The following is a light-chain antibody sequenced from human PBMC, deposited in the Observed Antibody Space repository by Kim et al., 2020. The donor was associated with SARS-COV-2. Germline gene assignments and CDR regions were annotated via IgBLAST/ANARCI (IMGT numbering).Light chain of an antibody. V-gene: IGLV3-19*01. Sequence: SYELTQDPAVSVALGQTVRITCQGDSLRSYYASWYQQKPGQAPVLFIYGKNNRPSGIPDRFSGSSSGNTASLTITGAQAEDEADYYCHSRDSSGNHLVF. J-gene: IGLJ3*02. CDR3: HSRDSSGNHLV. CDR2: GKN. CDR1: SLRSYY.